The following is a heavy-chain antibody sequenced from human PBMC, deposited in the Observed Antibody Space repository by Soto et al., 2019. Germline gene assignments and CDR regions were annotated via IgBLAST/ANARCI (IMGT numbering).Heavy chain of an antibody. D-gene: IGHD1-7*01. J-gene: IGHJ4*02. CDR2: MSGSSSTT. CDR1: GLTFSNYA. CDR3: AKNQERELPRVIDF. Sequence: GGSLRLSCATSGLTFSNYAMSWVRQAPGGGLEWVSSMSGSSSTTYYADSVRGRFTISRDRSKNTLYLQMSSLRAEDTTLYYCAKNQERELPRVIDFWGQGTLVTVSS. V-gene: IGHV3-23*01.